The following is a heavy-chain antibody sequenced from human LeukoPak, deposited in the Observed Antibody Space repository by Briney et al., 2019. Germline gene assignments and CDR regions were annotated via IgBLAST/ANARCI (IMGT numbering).Heavy chain of an antibody. J-gene: IGHJ4*02. CDR1: GFTFSDYY. V-gene: IGHV3-11*01. D-gene: IGHD3-10*01. CDR3: ARQRFGQYFDY. CDR2: ISGDSDTI. Sequence: GGSLRLSCAASGFTFSDYYMSWIRQAPGKGLECFSYISGDSDTIYYADSVKGRFTISRDNAKKSLYLQMNSLRAEDTAVYYCARQRFGQYFDYWGQGTLVTVSS.